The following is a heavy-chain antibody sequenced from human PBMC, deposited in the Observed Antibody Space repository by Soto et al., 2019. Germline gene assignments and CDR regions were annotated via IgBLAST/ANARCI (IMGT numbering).Heavy chain of an antibody. CDR3: ARRNGDYVWRFDS. CDR2: LYYSGSS. J-gene: IGHJ5*01. D-gene: IGHD4-17*01. CDR1: GDSISSFY. V-gene: IGHV4-59*08. Sequence: QVHLQESGPGLVKPSETLSLTCNVSGDSISSFYWSWIRQPPGKGLEWIGYLYYSGSSTYNPSLKSRVTMSVDTSRNQFSLKLSSVTAADTAVYYCARRNGDYVWRFDSWGQGTRVTVSS.